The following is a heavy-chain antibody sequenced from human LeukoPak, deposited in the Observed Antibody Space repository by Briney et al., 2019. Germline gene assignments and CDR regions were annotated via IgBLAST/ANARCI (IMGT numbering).Heavy chain of an antibody. D-gene: IGHD3-9*01. J-gene: IGHJ4*02. CDR2: ISGDDSST. Sequence: PGGSLRLSCAASGFTFSSYGMHWVRQAPGKGLEWVSLISGDDSSTYYADSVKGRFTISRDNSKNSLYLQMNSLRTEDTALYYCAKDRATLLTGPSFYFDYWGQGTLVTVSS. CDR3: AKDRATLLTGPSFYFDY. V-gene: IGHV3-43*02. CDR1: GFTFSSYG.